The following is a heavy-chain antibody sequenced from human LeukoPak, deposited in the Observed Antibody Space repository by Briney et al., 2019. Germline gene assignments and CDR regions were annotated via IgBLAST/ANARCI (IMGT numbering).Heavy chain of an antibody. J-gene: IGHJ4*02. CDR1: GFTFSAYT. CDR2: ISSGSNYI. V-gene: IGHV3-21*01. Sequence: PGGSLRLSCGASGFTFSAYTMNWVRQAPGKGLEWVSSISSGSNYIYYADSVKSRFTISRDNAKNSLYLQMNSLRAEDTAVYYCARAEGYCRGGHFSRIDYWGQGTLVTVSS. D-gene: IGHD2-15*01. CDR3: ARAEGYCRGGHFSRIDY.